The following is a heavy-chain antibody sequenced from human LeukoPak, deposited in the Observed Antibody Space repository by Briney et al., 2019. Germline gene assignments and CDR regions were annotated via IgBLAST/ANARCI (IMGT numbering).Heavy chain of an antibody. V-gene: IGHV4-61*02. J-gene: IGHJ2*01. CDR2: ISTSGST. Sequence: SQTLSLTCTLSGGSISSGSYYWSWIRQPAGKGLEWIGRISTSGSTNYNPSLKSRVTISVDTSKNQFSLKLSSVTAADTAVYYCARRCSSTNCFVWYFDSWGRGTLVTVSS. CDR1: GGSISSGSYY. D-gene: IGHD2-2*01. CDR3: ARRCSSTNCFVWYFDS.